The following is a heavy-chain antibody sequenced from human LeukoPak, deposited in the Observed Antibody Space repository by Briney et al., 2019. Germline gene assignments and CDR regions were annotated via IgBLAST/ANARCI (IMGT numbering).Heavy chain of an antibody. D-gene: IGHD3-3*01. V-gene: IGHV4-34*01. CDR2: INHSGST. CDR1: GGSFSVYY. CDR3: ARGLYDCWSGYYIAWFDP. Sequence: SETLSLTCAVYGGSFSVYYWSWIRQPPGKGLEWIGEINHSGSTNYNRSLKRRVTISGDTSKNQFPLKLSSVPAADTAVYYCARGLYDCWSGYYIAWFDPWGQGTLVTVSS. J-gene: IGHJ5*02.